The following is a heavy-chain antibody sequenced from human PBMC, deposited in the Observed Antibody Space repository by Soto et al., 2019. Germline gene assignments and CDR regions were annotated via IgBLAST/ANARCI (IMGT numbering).Heavy chain of an antibody. CDR2: VSPENRNA. CDR3: EVTTGY. CDR1: GYTLTEYD. J-gene: IGHJ4*02. D-gene: IGHD4-17*01. V-gene: IGHV1-8*01. Sequence: ASVKVSWETTGYTLTEYDIICVRQAPGQGLEYIGWVSPENRNAGYAPQFRGRVSMTADTSINTVYLELTTLTYEDTAVYYCEVTTGYWGQGTMVTVSS.